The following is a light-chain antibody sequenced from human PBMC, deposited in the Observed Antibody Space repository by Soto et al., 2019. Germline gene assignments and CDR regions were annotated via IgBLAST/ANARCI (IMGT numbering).Light chain of an antibody. Sequence: QSALTQPASVSGSPGQSITISCTGTSSDVGGYNYVSWYQQHPGKAPKLMIYDVSNRPSGVSNRFPGSKSGNTASLTISGLQAEDEADYYCSSYTSSSTLLVVFGGGTKVTVL. J-gene: IGLJ2*01. CDR2: DVS. CDR1: SSDVGGYNY. V-gene: IGLV2-14*01. CDR3: SSYTSSSTLLVV.